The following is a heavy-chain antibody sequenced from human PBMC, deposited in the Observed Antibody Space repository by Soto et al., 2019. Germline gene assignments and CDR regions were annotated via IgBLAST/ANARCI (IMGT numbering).Heavy chain of an antibody. J-gene: IGHJ6*02. CDR2: ISAYNGNT. Sequence: ASVKVSCKASGGTFSSYAISWVRQAPGQGLEWMGWISAYNGNTNYAQKLQGRVTMTTDTSTSTAYMELRSLRSDDTAVYYCARDGYFDWLVRDFYYYYGMDVWGQGTTVTVSS. CDR3: ARDGYFDWLVRDFYYYYGMDV. D-gene: IGHD3-9*01. V-gene: IGHV1-18*01. CDR1: GGTFSSYA.